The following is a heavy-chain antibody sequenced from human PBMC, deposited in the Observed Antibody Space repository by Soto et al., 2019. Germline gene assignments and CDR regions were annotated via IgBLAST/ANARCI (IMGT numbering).Heavy chain of an antibody. J-gene: IGHJ4*02. V-gene: IGHV4-30-2*01. CDR2: IYHSGST. CDR3: AAGGGLPRYY. D-gene: IGHD5-12*01. CDR1: GGSISSGGYS. Sequence: PSETLSLTCAVSGGSISSGGYSWSWIRQPPGKGLEWIVYIYHSGSTYYNPSLKSRVTISVDRSKNQFPLKLSSVTAADTAVYYCAAGGGLPRYYWGQGTLVTVSS.